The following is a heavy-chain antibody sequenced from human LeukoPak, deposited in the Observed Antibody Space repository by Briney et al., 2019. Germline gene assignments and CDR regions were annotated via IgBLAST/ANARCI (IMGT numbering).Heavy chain of an antibody. J-gene: IGHJ4*02. Sequence: GGSLRLSCAASGFTFSSYAMSWVRQAPGKGLEWVSAISGSGGSTYYADSVKGRFTISRDMSTKTLYLQMNSLRAGDTAMYYCVKDRYYYGSGNDRVDYWGQGTLVTVSS. CDR3: VKDRYYYGSGNDRVDY. CDR2: ISGSGGST. CDR1: GFTFSSYA. V-gene: IGHV3-23*01. D-gene: IGHD3-10*01.